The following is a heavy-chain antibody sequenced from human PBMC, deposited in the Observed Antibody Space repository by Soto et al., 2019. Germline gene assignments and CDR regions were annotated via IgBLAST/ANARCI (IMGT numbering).Heavy chain of an antibody. CDR3: ARDHSSHPPLYYFDY. CDR1: GGSFSAYY. D-gene: IGHD6-13*01. J-gene: IGHJ4*02. V-gene: IGHV4-34*01. CDR2: INHSGGT. Sequence: PSETLSLTCAVYGGSFSAYYWSWIRQPPGKGLEWFGEINHSGGTSYNPSLKSRVTISVDTSKNQFSLKLSSVTAADTAVYYCARDHSSHPPLYYFDYWGQGTLVTVSS.